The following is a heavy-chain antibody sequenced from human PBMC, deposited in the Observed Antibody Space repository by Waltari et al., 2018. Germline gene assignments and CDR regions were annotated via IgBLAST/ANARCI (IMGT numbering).Heavy chain of an antibody. V-gene: IGHV3-15*01. CDR3: GAGARYVF. CDR2: IKTKSEGETT. Sequence: EGQLVESGGGLVKTGGSLRLSGEASGFTFSKTWMSWVRQAPGKGLEWVGHIKTKSEGETTEYAAPVNGRFTISRDDSKNSVFLQMSSLQTEDTAVYGWGAGARYVFWGQGTLVTVSS. CDR1: GFTFSKTW. D-gene: IGHD3-16*01. J-gene: IGHJ4*02.